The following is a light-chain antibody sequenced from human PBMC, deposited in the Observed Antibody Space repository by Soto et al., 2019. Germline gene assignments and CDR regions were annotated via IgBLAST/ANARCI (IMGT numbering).Light chain of an antibody. J-gene: IGKJ1*01. CDR2: GVS. CDR1: QSVSSF. V-gene: IGKV3-20*01. CDR3: HQFASSPQT. Sequence: EIVLTQSPGTLSLSPGERATLSCRASQSVSSFLAWYQQKSGQAPRLLIYGVSSRATGIPDRFSGSGSGTDFTLTVSSLEPEDFAVYYCHQFASSPQTFGQGTKV.